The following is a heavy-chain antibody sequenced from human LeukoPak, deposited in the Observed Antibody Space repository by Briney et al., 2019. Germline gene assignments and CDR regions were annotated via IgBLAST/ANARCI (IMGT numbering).Heavy chain of an antibody. J-gene: IGHJ6*02. V-gene: IGHV4-39*01. CDR2: MNYSGIT. CDR3: AKHSGSGGYYGIDV. CDR1: GGSISSSSHF. Sequence: WETLSLTCAVSGGSISSSSHFWGWIRQPAGKGLEWIGRMNYSGITEYNPSLRSRITISVDTSKNQFSLKLSSVTAADTALYYCAKHSGSGGYYGIDVWGQGTTVTVSS. D-gene: IGHD3-10*01.